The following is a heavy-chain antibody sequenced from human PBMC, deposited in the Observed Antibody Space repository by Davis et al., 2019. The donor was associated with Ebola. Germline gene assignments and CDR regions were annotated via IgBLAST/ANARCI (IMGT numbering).Heavy chain of an antibody. J-gene: IGHJ5*02. Sequence: GESLKISCAASGFTFSSYAIHWVRQAPGKGLEWVALIWYDGSNENYADSVKGRFTISRDNSKNTLYLQMNSLRAEDTAVYYCARDHYDSSAHNWFDPWGQGTLVTVSS. CDR3: ARDHYDSSAHNWFDP. CDR1: GFTFSSYA. D-gene: IGHD3-22*01. CDR2: IWYDGSNE. V-gene: IGHV3-33*08.